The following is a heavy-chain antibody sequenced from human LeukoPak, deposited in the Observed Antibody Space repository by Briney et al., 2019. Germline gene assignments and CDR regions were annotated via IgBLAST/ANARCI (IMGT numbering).Heavy chain of an antibody. Sequence: PGGSLRLSCAASGFTFSSHSMNWVRQAPGKRLGWVSYISSSSSTIYYADSVRGRFTIFRDNAKNSLYLQMNSLRGEDTAVYYCARGDTVTTNYYYYYMDVWGRGTTVTVSS. D-gene: IGHD4-11*01. CDR1: GFTFSSHS. J-gene: IGHJ6*03. V-gene: IGHV3-48*01. CDR2: ISSSSSTI. CDR3: ARGDTVTTNYYYYYMDV.